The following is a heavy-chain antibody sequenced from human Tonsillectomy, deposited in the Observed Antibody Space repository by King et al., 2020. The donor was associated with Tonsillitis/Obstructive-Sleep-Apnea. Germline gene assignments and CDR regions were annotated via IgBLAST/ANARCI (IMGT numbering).Heavy chain of an antibody. Sequence: VQLVESGGGLVKPGGSLRLSCAASGFTFSNAWMSWVRQAPGKGLEWVGRIKSKTDGGTTDYAAPVKGRFTISRDDSKNTLYLQMNSLKTEDTAVYYCTTSYSSSWNYFDYWGQGTLVTVSS. V-gene: IGHV3-15*01. CDR3: TTSYSSSWNYFDY. CDR1: GFTFSNAW. J-gene: IGHJ4*02. D-gene: IGHD6-13*01. CDR2: IKSKTDGGTT.